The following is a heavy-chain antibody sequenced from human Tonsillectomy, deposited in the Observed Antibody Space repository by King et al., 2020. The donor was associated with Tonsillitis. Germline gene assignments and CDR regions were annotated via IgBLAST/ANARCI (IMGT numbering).Heavy chain of an antibody. D-gene: IGHD3-16*02. V-gene: IGHV4-38-2*01. CDR1: GYSISSGHY. CDR2: IYHSGST. Sequence: QLQESGPGLVKPSETLSLTCAVSGYSISSGHYWGWIRQPPGKGLEWIGSIYHSGSTYYHPSLKSRVTISVDTSKNQFSLKLSSVTAADTAMFYCARTIITFGTVIDAHFDYWGQGTLVTVSS. J-gene: IGHJ4*02. CDR3: ARTIITFGTVIDAHFDY.